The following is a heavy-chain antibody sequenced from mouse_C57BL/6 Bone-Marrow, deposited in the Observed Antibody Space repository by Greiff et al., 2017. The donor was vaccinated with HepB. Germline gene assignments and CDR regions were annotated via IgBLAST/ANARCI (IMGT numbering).Heavy chain of an antibody. Sequence: EVKVVESGGGLVQPGGSLKLSCAASGFTFSDYYMYWVRQTPEKRLGWVAYISNGGGSTYYPDTVKGRFTISRDNAKNTLYLQMSRLKSEDTAMYYCARRRLYYYGSSFYWYFDVWGTGTTVTVSS. CDR1: GFTFSDYY. CDR3: ARRRLYYYGSSFYWYFDV. D-gene: IGHD1-1*01. V-gene: IGHV5-12*01. J-gene: IGHJ1*03. CDR2: ISNGGGST.